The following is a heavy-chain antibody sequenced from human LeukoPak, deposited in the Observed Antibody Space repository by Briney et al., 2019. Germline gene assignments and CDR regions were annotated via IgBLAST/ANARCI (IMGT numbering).Heavy chain of an antibody. CDR1: GFTFTNHP. D-gene: IGHD3-16*01. CDR2: ISPSGDWT. V-gene: IGHV3-64*02. J-gene: IGHJ2*01. Sequence: GGSLRLSCAASGFTFTNHPMHWVRQASGKRLKYVSAISPSGDWTWYADSVKGRFTISRDNSKNTLYLQMNSLRAEDTAVYYCARAPNNTDYSAGYWYFDLWGRGTLVTVSS. CDR3: ARAPNNTDYSAGYWYFDL.